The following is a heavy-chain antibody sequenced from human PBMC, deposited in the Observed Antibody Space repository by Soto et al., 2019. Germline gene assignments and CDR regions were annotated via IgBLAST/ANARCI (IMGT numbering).Heavy chain of an antibody. V-gene: IGHV3-15*07. D-gene: IGHD3-3*01. CDR3: TTGSVRFLEWLPPKKSNYYYYGMDV. CDR2: IKSKTDGGTT. J-gene: IGHJ6*02. Sequence: GGSLRLSCAASGFTCRNAWMNWVRQAPGKGLEWVGRIKSKTDGGTTDYAAPVKGRFTISRDDSKNTLYLQMNSLKTEDTAVYYCTTGSVRFLEWLPPKKSNYYYYGMDVWGQGTTVTVSS. CDR1: GFTCRNAW.